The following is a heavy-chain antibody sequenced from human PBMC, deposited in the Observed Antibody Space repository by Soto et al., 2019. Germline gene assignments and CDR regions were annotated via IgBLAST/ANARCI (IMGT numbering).Heavy chain of an antibody. CDR2: ISSLGSYI. D-gene: IGHD4-17*01. Sequence: EVQLVESGGGLVKPGGSLRLSCAASGFSFSSYSMNWVRQAPGKGPEWVSYISSLGSYIYYADSVKGRFTISRDNAKNSLYLEMSSLRAGDTAVYDCARVPTTRGPFGSWGQGTLVTVSS. CDR3: ARVPTTRGPFGS. J-gene: IGHJ4*02. CDR1: GFSFSSYS. V-gene: IGHV3-21*01.